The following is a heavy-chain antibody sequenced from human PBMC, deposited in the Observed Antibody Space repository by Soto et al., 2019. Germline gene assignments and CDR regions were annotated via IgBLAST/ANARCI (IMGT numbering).Heavy chain of an antibody. CDR3: ARQAYCSSTSCYDPDYGMDV. V-gene: IGHV5-10-1*03. Sequence: EVQLVQSGAEVKKPGESLRISCKGSGYSFTSYWISWVRQMPGKGLEWMGRIDPSDSYTNYSPSFQGHVTISADKSISTAYLQWSSLKASDTAMYYCARQAYCSSTSCYDPDYGMDVWGQGTTVTVSS. J-gene: IGHJ6*02. CDR2: IDPSDSYT. CDR1: GYSFTSYW. D-gene: IGHD2-2*01.